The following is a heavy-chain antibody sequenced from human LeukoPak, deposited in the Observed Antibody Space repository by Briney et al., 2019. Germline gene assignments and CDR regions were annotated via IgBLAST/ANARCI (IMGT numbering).Heavy chain of an antibody. D-gene: IGHD5-18*01. J-gene: IGHJ6*03. Sequence: GGSLRLSCAASGFTFSRYAMSWVRQAPGKGLEWVSAISGSGGSTYYADSVKGRFTISRDNSKNTLYLQMNSLRAEDTAVYYCAKEREWGIQLSYYDMDVWGKGTTVTVSS. CDR3: AKEREWGIQLSYYDMDV. CDR2: ISGSGGST. CDR1: GFTFSRYA. V-gene: IGHV3-23*01.